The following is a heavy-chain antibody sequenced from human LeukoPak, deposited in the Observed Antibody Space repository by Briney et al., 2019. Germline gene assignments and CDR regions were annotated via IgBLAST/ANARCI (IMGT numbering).Heavy chain of an antibody. J-gene: IGHJ4*02. Sequence: PETPCLTCTVSGGSISSYYWSWIRQPPGKGLEWIGYIYYSGSTNYNPSLKSRVTISVDTSKNQFSLKLSSVTAADTAVYYCARATYSSGWGTSDYWGQGPLVIV. CDR3: ARATYSSGWGTSDY. CDR2: IYYSGST. CDR1: GGSISSYY. D-gene: IGHD6-19*01. V-gene: IGHV4-59*01.